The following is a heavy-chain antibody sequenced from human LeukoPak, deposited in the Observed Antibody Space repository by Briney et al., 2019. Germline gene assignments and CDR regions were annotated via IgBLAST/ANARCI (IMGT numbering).Heavy chain of an antibody. J-gene: IGHJ4*02. CDR1: GFTFSNAW. D-gene: IGHD4-17*01. V-gene: IGHV3-15*01. CDR3: ARGVTTVDY. Sequence: GGSLRLSCAASGFTFSNAWMSWVRQAPGKGLEWVGRIKSKTDGGTTDYAAPVKGRFTISRDDSKNTLYLQMNSLRADDTAVYYCARGVTTVDYWGQGTLVTVSS. CDR2: IKSKTDGGTT.